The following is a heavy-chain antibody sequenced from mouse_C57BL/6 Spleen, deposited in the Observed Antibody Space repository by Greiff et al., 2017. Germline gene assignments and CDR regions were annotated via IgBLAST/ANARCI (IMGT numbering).Heavy chain of an antibody. CDR3: ARARGRVVEHYFDY. Sequence: EVKLMESGGGLVKPGGSLKLSCAASGFTFSSYAMSWVRQTPEKRLEWVATISDGGSYTYYTHNVKGRFTISRDNAKNNLYLQMSHLKSEDTAMYYCARARGRVVEHYFDYWGQGTTLTVSS. J-gene: IGHJ2*01. D-gene: IGHD1-1*01. V-gene: IGHV5-4*03. CDR1: GFTFSSYA. CDR2: ISDGGSYT.